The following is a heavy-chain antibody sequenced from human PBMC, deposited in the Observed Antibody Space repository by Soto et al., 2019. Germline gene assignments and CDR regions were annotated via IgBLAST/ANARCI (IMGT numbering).Heavy chain of an antibody. D-gene: IGHD2-21*02. Sequence: GGSLRLSCSASGFTFSNYAMHWVRQAPGRGLEWLALISFDGSTKYHADSVTGRFTISRDNSKKTLFLQMNSLRPEDTAVYYCARSYCGDDCALDHWGQGTLVTVSS. J-gene: IGHJ4*02. V-gene: IGHV3-30-3*01. CDR3: ARSYCGDDCALDH. CDR1: GFTFSNYA. CDR2: ISFDGSTK.